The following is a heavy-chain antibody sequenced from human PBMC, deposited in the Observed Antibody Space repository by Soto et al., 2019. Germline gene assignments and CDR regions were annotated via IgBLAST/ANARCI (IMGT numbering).Heavy chain of an antibody. CDR2: IYYSGST. D-gene: IGHD2-2*01. V-gene: IGHV4-31*03. Sequence: QVQLQESGPGLVKPSQTLSLTCTVSGGSISSGGYYWSWIRQHPGKGLEWLGYIYYSGSTYYNPSLKSRVTISVDTSKNQCSRKLSSVTAADTAVYYCARGIVVVPAATSGNWFDPWGQGTLVTVSS. CDR3: ARGIVVVPAATSGNWFDP. CDR1: GGSISSGGYY. J-gene: IGHJ5*02.